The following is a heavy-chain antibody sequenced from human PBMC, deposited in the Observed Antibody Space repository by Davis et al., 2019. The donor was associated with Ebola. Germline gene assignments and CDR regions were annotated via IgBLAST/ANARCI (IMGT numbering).Heavy chain of an antibody. CDR3: ATDPHDGLFHFDF. CDR1: GFSFSTYA. D-gene: IGHD3-10*01. V-gene: IGHV3-30*04. J-gene: IGHJ4*02. CDR2: ISYDGNN. Sequence: GSLKISCAASGFSFSTYALHWVRQAPGKGLEWVAVISYDGNNEYADFAKGRFTISRDNSRNAVYLQMISLRAEDTAVYYCATDPHDGLFHFDFWGQGTLVTVSS.